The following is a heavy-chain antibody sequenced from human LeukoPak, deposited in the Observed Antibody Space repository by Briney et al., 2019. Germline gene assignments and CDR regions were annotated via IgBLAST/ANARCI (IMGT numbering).Heavy chain of an antibody. CDR1: GGSISSGDYY. D-gene: IGHD3-22*01. Sequence: SQTLSLTCTVSGGSISSGDYYWSWIRQPPGKGLEWIGYIYYSGSTYYNPSLKSRVTISVGTSKNQFSLKLSSVTAADTAVYYCARHYDSSGYRDAFDIWGQGTMVTVSS. J-gene: IGHJ3*02. CDR3: ARHYDSSGYRDAFDI. CDR2: IYYSGST. V-gene: IGHV4-30-4*01.